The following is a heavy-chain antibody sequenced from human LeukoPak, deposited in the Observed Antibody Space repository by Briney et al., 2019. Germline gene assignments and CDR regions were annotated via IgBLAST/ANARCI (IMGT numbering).Heavy chain of an antibody. Sequence: SETLCLTCAVYGGSFSGYYWSWIRQPPGKGLEWIGEINHSGSTNYNPSLKSRVTISVDTSKNQFSLKLSSVTAADTAVYYCARGSWFGTYNWFDPWGQGTLVTVSS. CDR3: ARGSWFGTYNWFDP. J-gene: IGHJ5*02. CDR1: GGSFSGYY. CDR2: INHSGST. V-gene: IGHV4-34*01. D-gene: IGHD3-10*01.